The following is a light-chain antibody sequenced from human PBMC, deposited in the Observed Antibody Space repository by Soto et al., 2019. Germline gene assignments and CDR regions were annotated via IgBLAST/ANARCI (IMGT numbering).Light chain of an antibody. Sequence: PGERATLSCRASQSVGSDLAWYQQKPGQAPRLLIYGASTRAAGIPARFTGSGSGTDFTLTISSLQSEDFAVYYCQQYNNWPPWTFGQETKVEIK. CDR1: QSVGSD. J-gene: IGKJ1*01. V-gene: IGKV3-15*01. CDR3: QQYNNWPPWT. CDR2: GAS.